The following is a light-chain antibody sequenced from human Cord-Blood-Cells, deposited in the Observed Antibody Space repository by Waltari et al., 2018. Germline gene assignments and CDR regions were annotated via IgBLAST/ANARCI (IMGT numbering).Light chain of an antibody. CDR2: DSS. CDR3: CSYAGSYTYV. J-gene: IGLJ1*01. V-gene: IGLV2-11*01. Sequence: QSALTQPRSVSGSPGQSVTISCTGTSSDVGGYNYVSWYQQHPGKAPKLMIYDSSKRPSGVPDRFSCSKSGNPASLTISWLQAEDEADYYCCSYAGSYTYVFGTGTKVTVL. CDR1: SSDVGGYNY.